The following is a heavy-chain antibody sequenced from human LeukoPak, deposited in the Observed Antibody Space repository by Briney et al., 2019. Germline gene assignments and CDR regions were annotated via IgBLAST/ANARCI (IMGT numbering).Heavy chain of an antibody. J-gene: IGHJ5*02. CDR1: GFTFSSYA. Sequence: GGSLRLSCAASGFTFSSYAMSWVRQAPGKGLEWVSAISGSGGSTYYADSVEGRFTISRDNSKNTLYLQMNSLRAEDTAVYYCAKERLRYFDWSPANWFDPWGQGTLVTVSS. V-gene: IGHV3-23*01. D-gene: IGHD3-9*01. CDR2: ISGSGGST. CDR3: AKERLRYFDWSPANWFDP.